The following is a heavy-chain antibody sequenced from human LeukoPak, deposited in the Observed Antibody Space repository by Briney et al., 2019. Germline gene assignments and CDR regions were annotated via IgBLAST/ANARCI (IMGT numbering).Heavy chain of an antibody. D-gene: IGHD3-10*01. CDR3: ARDLARGEAHDAYFDY. CDR1: GFTFSSYG. V-gene: IGHV3-7*01. Sequence: GRSLRLSCAASGFTFSSYGMHWVRQAPGKGLEWVANIKQDGSEKYYVDSVKGRFTISRDNAKNPLYLQMNSLRAVDTAVYYCARDLARGEAHDAYFDYWGQGTLVTVSS. CDR2: IKQDGSEK. J-gene: IGHJ4*02.